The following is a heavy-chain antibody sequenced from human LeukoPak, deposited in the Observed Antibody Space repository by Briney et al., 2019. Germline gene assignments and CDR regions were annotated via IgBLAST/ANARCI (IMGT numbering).Heavy chain of an antibody. CDR3: TRLVAVADDDAFDI. CDR1: GFTFGDYA. CDR2: IRSKAYDGTT. Sequence: GGSLRLSCTASGFTFGDYAMSWFRQAPGKGLEWVGFIRSKAYDGTTEYAASVKGRFTISRDDSKSIAYLQMNSLKTEDTAVYYCTRLVAVADDDAFDIWGQGTMVTVSS. D-gene: IGHD6-19*01. J-gene: IGHJ3*02. V-gene: IGHV3-49*03.